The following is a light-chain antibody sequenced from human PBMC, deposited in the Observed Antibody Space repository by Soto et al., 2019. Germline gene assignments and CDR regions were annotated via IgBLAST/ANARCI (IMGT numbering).Light chain of an antibody. CDR1: QGISSY. Sequence: DIQLTQSPSFLSASVGDRVTITCRASQGISSYFAWYQQKPGKAPKLLIYAVSALQSGVPSRFGGSASGTEYTLTISSLQPADFATYYCQQLNSYRLTFGGGTKVEIK. CDR3: QQLNSYRLT. CDR2: AVS. V-gene: IGKV1-9*01. J-gene: IGKJ4*01.